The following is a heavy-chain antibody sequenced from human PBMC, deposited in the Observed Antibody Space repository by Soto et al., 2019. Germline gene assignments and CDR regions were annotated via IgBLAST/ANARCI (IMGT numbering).Heavy chain of an antibody. CDR3: ARGRTPSPNNWFDP. J-gene: IGHJ5*02. Sequence: PSETLSLTCTVSGGSISSGGYYWSWIRQHPGKGLEWIGYIYYSGSTYYNPSLKSRVTISVDTSKNQFSLKASDSAMYYCARGRTPSPNNWFDPWGQGTLVTVSS. V-gene: IGHV4-31*03. CDR1: GGSISSGGYY. CDR2: IYYSGST.